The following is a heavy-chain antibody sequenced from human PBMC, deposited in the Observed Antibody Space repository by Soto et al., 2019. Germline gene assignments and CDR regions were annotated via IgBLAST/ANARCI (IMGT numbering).Heavy chain of an antibody. CDR3: ARGQRFSDWFDP. V-gene: IGHV4-4*07. CDR1: GGAINSYY. CDR2: IYSSGST. Sequence: QVHLQESGPGLVKPSETLSLTCTVSGGAINSYYWTWIRQPAGKGLEWIGRIYSSGSTKYNPSLQSRVTMSLDTSKNQFSLRLTSVTAADTAVYYCARGQRFSDWFDPWGQGTLVTDSS. D-gene: IGHD3-3*01. J-gene: IGHJ5*02.